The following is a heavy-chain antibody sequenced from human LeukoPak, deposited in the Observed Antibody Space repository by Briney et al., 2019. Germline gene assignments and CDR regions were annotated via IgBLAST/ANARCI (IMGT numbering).Heavy chain of an antibody. CDR2: ISGSGGST. CDR3: AKDDVLRYFDWFPDAFDI. CDR1: GFTFSSYA. D-gene: IGHD3-9*01. J-gene: IGHJ3*02. V-gene: IGHV3-23*01. Sequence: GGSLRLSCAASGFTFSSYAMSWVRQAPGKGLEWVSGISGSGGSTYYADSVKGRFSISRDNSENTLYLQLNSLRAEDTAVYYCAKDDVLRYFDWFPDAFDIWGQGTLVTVSS.